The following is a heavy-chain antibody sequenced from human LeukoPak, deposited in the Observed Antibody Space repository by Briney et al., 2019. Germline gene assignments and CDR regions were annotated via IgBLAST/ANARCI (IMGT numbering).Heavy chain of an antibody. CDR2: IYSGGST. J-gene: IGHJ4*02. CDR3: ARPFCSGGSCYFDY. Sequence: PGGSLRLSCAASGFTVSSNYMSWVRQAPGKGLEWVSVIYSGGSTYYADSVKGRFTISRDNSKNTLYLQMNSLRAEDTAVYYCARPFCSGGSCYFDYWGQGTLVTVSP. D-gene: IGHD2-15*01. V-gene: IGHV3-53*01. CDR1: GFTVSSNY.